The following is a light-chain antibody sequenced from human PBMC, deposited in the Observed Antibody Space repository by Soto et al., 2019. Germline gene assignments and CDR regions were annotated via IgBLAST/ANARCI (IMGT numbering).Light chain of an antibody. J-gene: IGLJ2*01. V-gene: IGLV2-14*01. CDR1: SSDVGYYNH. CDR2: EVT. CDR3: SSYTSSSTLV. Sequence: QSALTQPASVSGSPGQSITISCTGTSSDVGYYNHVSWYQQHPGKAPKLMIYEVTKRPSGVFNRFSGSKSGNTASLTISGLQAEDEADYYCSSYTSSSTLVFGGGTKLTVL.